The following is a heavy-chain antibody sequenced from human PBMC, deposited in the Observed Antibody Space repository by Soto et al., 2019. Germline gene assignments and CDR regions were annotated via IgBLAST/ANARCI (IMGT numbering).Heavy chain of an antibody. D-gene: IGHD3-22*01. V-gene: IGHV4-59*01. CDR3: ARGAYYYDSSGYYRFDY. CDR1: GGSISSYY. J-gene: IGHJ4*02. Sequence: ASETLSLTCTVSGGSISSYYWSWIRQPPGKGLEWIGYIYYSGSTNYNPSLKSRVTISVDTSKNQFSLKLSSVTAADTAVYYCARGAYYYDSSGYYRFDYWGQGTLVTVSS. CDR2: IYYSGST.